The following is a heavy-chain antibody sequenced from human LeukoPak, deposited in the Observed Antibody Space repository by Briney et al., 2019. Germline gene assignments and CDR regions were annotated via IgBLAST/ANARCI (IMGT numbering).Heavy chain of an antibody. V-gene: IGHV3-9*01. CDR2: ISWNSGSI. Sequence: GRSLRLSCATSGFTFDDYAMHWVRQAPGKGLEWVSGISWNSGSIGHAASVKGRFTISRDNAKNSLYLQMSNLRAEDTAVYFCARGGGLDVWGQGATVTVSS. J-gene: IGHJ6*02. CDR1: GFTFDDYA. D-gene: IGHD3-16*01. CDR3: ARGGGLDV.